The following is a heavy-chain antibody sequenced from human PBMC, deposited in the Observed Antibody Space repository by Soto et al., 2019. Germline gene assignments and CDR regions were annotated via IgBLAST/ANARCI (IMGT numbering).Heavy chain of an antibody. Sequence: GASVKVSCKASGYTFTGYYMHWVRQAPGQGLEWMGWINPNSGGTNYAQKFQGWVTMTRDTSISTAYMELSRLRSDDTAVYYCARAAPLHYASKYDYWGQGTLVTVSS. D-gene: IGHD3-16*01. CDR1: GYTFTGYY. CDR2: INPNSGGT. V-gene: IGHV1-2*04. CDR3: ARAAPLHYASKYDY. J-gene: IGHJ4*02.